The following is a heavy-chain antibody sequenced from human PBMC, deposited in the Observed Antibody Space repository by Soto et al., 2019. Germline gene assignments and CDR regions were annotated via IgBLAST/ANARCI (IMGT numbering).Heavy chain of an antibody. Sequence: QVQLVESGGGVVQPGRSLRLSCAASGFTFSSYAMHWVRQAPGKGLEWVAVISYDGSNKYYADSVKGRFTISRDNSKNTLYLQMNSLRAEDTAVYYCARDQVIRTPWYFDLWGRGTLVTVSS. CDR1: GFTFSSYA. CDR2: ISYDGSNK. V-gene: IGHV3-30-3*01. CDR3: ARDQVIRTPWYFDL. J-gene: IGHJ2*01. D-gene: IGHD3-22*01.